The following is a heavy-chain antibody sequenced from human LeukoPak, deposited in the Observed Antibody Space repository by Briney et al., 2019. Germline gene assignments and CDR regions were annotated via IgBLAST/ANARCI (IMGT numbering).Heavy chain of an antibody. D-gene: IGHD3-22*01. CDR1: GFTFSSYA. J-gene: IGHJ4*02. CDR2: ISGSGGST. CDR3: AKDRGNTYYYDSSGYLDY. V-gene: IGHV3-23*01. Sequence: GGSLRLSCAASGFTFSSYAMSWVRQAPGKGLEWVSTISGSGGSTYYADSVKGRFTISRDNSKNTLYLQMNSLRAEDTAVYYCAKDRGNTYYYDSSGYLDYWGQGTLVTVSS.